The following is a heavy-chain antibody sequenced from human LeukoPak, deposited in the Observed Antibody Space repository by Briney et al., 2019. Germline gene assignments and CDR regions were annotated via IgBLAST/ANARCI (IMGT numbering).Heavy chain of an antibody. CDR1: GFTFSSYS. CDR3: ARDWGVAGTMDY. Sequence: GSLRLSCAASGFTFSSYSMNWVRQAPGKGLEWVSSISGSSSYIYYADSVKGRFTISRDNAKNSLYLQMNSLRAEDTAVYYCARDWGVAGTMDYWGQGTLVTVSS. V-gene: IGHV3-21*01. D-gene: IGHD6-19*01. J-gene: IGHJ4*02. CDR2: ISGSSSYI.